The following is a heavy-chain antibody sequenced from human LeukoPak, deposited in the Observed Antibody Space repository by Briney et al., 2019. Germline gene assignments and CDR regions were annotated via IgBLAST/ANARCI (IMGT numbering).Heavy chain of an antibody. CDR1: GFTFSTYG. J-gene: IGHJ4*02. CDR3: ATTPRTGYSGYDWVY. Sequence: GGSLRLSCAASGFTFSTYGMHWVRQAPGKGLERVAVIWYDGNNIYYADSVKGRFTISRDNSKNTLYLQMNSLRAEDTAVYYCATTPRTGYSGYDWVYWGQGTLVTVSS. CDR2: IWYDGNNI. D-gene: IGHD5-12*01. V-gene: IGHV3-33*01.